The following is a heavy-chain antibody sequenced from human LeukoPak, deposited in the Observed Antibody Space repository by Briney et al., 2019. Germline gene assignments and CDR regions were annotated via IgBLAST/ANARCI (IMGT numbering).Heavy chain of an antibody. CDR2: IDDSGGRI. D-gene: IGHD1-1*01. J-gene: IGHJ4*02. V-gene: IGHV3-23*01. Sequence: GGSLRLSCTASGFTFGDYAMSWFRQAPGKGLEWVAGIDDSGGRIHYADSMKGRFTISRDNSKNTVYLQINGLRAEDTALYFCAKGTTTWIKTEEYWGQGTLVTVSS. CDR3: AKGTTTWIKTEEY. CDR1: GFTFGDYA.